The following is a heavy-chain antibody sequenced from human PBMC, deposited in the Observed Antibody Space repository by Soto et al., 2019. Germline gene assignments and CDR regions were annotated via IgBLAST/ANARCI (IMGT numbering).Heavy chain of an antibody. D-gene: IGHD5-18*01. V-gene: IGHV1-46*01. CDR3: ARKYEGTAMVTGAFDI. CDR1: GYTFTSYY. CDR2: INPSGGST. J-gene: IGHJ3*02. Sequence: QVQLVQSGAEVKKPGASVKVSYKASGYTFTSYYMHWVRQAPGQGLEWMGIINPSGGSTSYAQKIRGRVTMTRDTSTSTVYMELSSLRSEDTAVYYCARKYEGTAMVTGAFDIWGQGTMVTVSS.